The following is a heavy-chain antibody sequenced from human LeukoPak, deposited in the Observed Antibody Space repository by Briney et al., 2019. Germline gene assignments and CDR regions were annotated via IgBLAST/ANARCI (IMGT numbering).Heavy chain of an antibody. D-gene: IGHD2-15*01. J-gene: IGHJ4*02. CDR3: AREYCSGGSCYFGTFDY. CDR2: ISAYNGNT. V-gene: IGHV1-18*01. Sequence: GASVKVSCKASGYTFTSYGISWVRQAPGQGLEWMGWISAYNGNTNYAQKLQGRVTMTTDTSTSTAYMELRSLRSDDTAVSYCAREYCSGGSCYFGTFDYWGQGTLVTVSS. CDR1: GYTFTSYG.